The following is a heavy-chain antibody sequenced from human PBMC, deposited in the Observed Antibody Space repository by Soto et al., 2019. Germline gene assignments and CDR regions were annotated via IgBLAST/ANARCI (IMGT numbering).Heavy chain of an antibody. CDR1: GFTFSDYY. CDR3: ACVLRTAAVGRGDLGY. CDR2: ISSSSSYT. J-gene: IGHJ4*02. V-gene: IGHV3-11*05. Sequence: QVQLVESGGGLVKPGGSLRLSCAASGFTFSDYYMSWIRQAPGKGLEWVSYISSSSSYTNYADSVKGRFTISRDNAKKSLYLQMNSLRAEDTAVYYCACVLRTAAVGRGDLGYWGQGTLVTVSS. D-gene: IGHD6-13*01.